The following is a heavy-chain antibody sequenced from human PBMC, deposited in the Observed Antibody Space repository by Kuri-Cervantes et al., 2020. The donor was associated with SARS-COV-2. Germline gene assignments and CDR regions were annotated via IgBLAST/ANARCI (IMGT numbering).Heavy chain of an antibody. Sequence: GGSLRLSCAASGFTFSSYGMHWVRQAPGKGLEWVAVISYDGSNKYYADSVKGRFTISRDNSKNTLHLQMNSLRAEDTAVYYCAKEEEEPWLEVGFDYWGQGTLVTVSS. J-gene: IGHJ4*02. CDR1: GFTFSSYG. CDR2: ISYDGSNK. CDR3: AKEEEEPWLEVGFDY. V-gene: IGHV3-30*18. D-gene: IGHD6-19*01.